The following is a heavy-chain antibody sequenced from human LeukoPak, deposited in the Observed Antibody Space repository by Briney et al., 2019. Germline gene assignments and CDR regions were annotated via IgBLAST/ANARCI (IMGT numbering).Heavy chain of an antibody. D-gene: IGHD3-10*01. V-gene: IGHV7-4-1*02. CDR2: INTNTGNP. Sequence: ASVKVSCKASGGTFSSYAMNWVRQAPGQGLEWMGWINTNTGNPTYAQGFTGRFVFSLDTSVSTAYLQISSLKAEDTAVYYCARDVHYYGPGGYNWFDPWGQGTLVTVSS. J-gene: IGHJ5*02. CDR1: GGTFSSYA. CDR3: ARDVHYYGPGGYNWFDP.